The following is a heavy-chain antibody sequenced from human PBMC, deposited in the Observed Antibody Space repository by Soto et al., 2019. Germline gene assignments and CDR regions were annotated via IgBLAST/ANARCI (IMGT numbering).Heavy chain of an antibody. CDR1: GGSINRGGYF. J-gene: IGHJ4*02. CDR3: ARGPIADKVDY. D-gene: IGHD2-21*01. Sequence: QVQLQESGPGLVKPSQTLSLTCTVSGGSINRGGYFWSWIRQTQGKGLEWIGYIYNSGTTYTNPSLNSRATISGDTSPNQFSLNLKSVTAADTAVYYCARGPIADKVDYWGQGTLVTVSS. CDR2: IYNSGTT. V-gene: IGHV4-30-4*01.